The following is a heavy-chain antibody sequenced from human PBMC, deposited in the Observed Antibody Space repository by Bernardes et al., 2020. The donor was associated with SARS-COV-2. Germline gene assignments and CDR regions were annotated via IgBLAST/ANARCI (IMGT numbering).Heavy chain of an antibody. CDR2: IKEDGSEK. Sequence: GGSLRLSCAASGFTFSSYWMSWVRQAPGKGLEWVANIKEDGSEKNYVDSVKGRFSISRDNSKNTLYLQMNSLRAEDTAIYYCAKGSGSYYYFDYWGQGTLVTVS. V-gene: IGHV3-7*03. CDR1: GFTFSSYW. D-gene: IGHD1-26*01. CDR3: AKGSGSYYYFDY. J-gene: IGHJ4*02.